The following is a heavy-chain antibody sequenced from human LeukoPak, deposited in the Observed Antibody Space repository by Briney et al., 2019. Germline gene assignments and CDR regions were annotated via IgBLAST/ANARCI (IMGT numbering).Heavy chain of an antibody. Sequence: PSQTLSLTCTVSGGSISSGGYYWSWIRQHPGKGLEWIGYIYYSRSTYYNPSLKSRVTISVDTSKNQFSLKLSSVTAADTAVYYCARVGELEPFDYWGQGTLVTVSS. CDR2: IYYSRST. CDR1: GGSISSGGYY. V-gene: IGHV4-31*03. D-gene: IGHD1-1*01. J-gene: IGHJ4*02. CDR3: ARVGELEPFDY.